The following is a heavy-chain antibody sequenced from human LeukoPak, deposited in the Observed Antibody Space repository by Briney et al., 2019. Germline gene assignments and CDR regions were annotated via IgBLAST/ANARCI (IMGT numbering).Heavy chain of an antibody. V-gene: IGHV3-7*01. Sequence: GGSLRLSCAASGFTFSSYWMSWVRQAPGKGLEWVANIKQDGSEKYYVDSVKGRFTISRDNAKNSLYLQMNSLRAEDTAVYYCARGQRRDSSGYWNYWGQGTLVTVSS. D-gene: IGHD3-22*01. CDR3: ARGQRRDSSGYWNY. J-gene: IGHJ4*02. CDR2: IKQDGSEK. CDR1: GFTFSSYW.